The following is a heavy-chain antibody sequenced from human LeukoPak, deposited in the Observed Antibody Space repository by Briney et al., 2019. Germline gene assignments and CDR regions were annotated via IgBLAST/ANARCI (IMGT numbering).Heavy chain of an antibody. V-gene: IGHV4-4*07. CDR1: GGSISSYY. CDR2: IYTSGST. J-gene: IGHJ4*02. Sequence: SETLSLTCTVSGGSISSYYWSWIRQPAGKGLEWIGRIYTSGSTNYNPSLKSRVTMSVDTSKNQFSLKLSSVTAADTAAYYCARGRYCSSTSCSGSFDYWGQGTLVTVSS. D-gene: IGHD2-2*01. CDR3: ARGRYCSSTSCSGSFDY.